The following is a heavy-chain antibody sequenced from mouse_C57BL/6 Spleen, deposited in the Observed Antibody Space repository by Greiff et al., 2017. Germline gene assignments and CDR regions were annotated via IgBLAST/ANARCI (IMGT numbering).Heavy chain of an antibody. CDR2: ISGGGGNT. CDR1: GFTFSSYT. Sequence: EVQGVESGGGLVKPGGSLKLSCAASGFTFSSYTMSWVRQTPEKRLEWVATISGGGGNTYYPDSVKGRFTISRDNAKNTLYLQMSSLRSEDTALYYCARQTYFDVWGTGTTVTVSS. V-gene: IGHV5-9*01. J-gene: IGHJ1*03. CDR3: ARQTYFDV.